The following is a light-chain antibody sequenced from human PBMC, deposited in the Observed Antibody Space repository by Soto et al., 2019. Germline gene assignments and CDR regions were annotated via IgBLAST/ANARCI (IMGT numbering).Light chain of an antibody. CDR2: EVS. CDR1: SSDVGGYNY. Sequence: QSALTQPASVSGSPGQSITISCTGTSSDVGGYNYVSWYQQHPGKAPKLMIYEVSNRPSGVSNRFSGSKSGNTASLTISGLQAEDEADYYCSSYTSRSTNFVFGIGTKVTVX. J-gene: IGLJ1*01. CDR3: SSYTSRSTNFV. V-gene: IGLV2-14*01.